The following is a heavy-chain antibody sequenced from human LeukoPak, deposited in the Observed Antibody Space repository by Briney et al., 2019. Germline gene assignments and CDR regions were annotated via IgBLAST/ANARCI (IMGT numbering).Heavy chain of an antibody. Sequence: GASVKVSCKASGYTFTNYGISWVRQAPGQGLEWMGWISAYNGNTNYAQKLQVRISMTTDTSTSTAYMELRSLRSDDTAVYYCARGCSGGRCYSVDAIDIWGQGTVVTVSS. CDR1: GYTFTNYG. D-gene: IGHD2-15*01. V-gene: IGHV1-18*01. CDR2: ISAYNGNT. J-gene: IGHJ3*02. CDR3: ARGCSGGRCYSVDAIDI.